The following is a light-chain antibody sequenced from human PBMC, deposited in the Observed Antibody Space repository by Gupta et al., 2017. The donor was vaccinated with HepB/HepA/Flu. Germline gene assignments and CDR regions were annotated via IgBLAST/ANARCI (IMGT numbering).Light chain of an antibody. CDR1: QSLVFSDGNTF. CDR3: VQGTHWPT. CDR2: QVS. Sequence: DVVLTQSPLSLPVTLGQPASISCRSSQSLVFSDGNTFLHWFQQRPGQSPRRLLYQVSKRDSGVPERFSGSGSGTDFTLRISRVEAEDVAIYYCVQGTHWPTFGGGTNVEIK. V-gene: IGKV2-30*01. J-gene: IGKJ4*01.